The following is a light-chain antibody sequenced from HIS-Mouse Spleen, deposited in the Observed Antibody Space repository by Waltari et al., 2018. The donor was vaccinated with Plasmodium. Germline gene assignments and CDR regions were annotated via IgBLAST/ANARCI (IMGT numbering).Light chain of an antibody. CDR1: QSVSSN. J-gene: IGKJ1*01. CDR3: QQYNNWPRGT. Sequence: EIVMTQSPATLSVSPGERATLSCRASQSVSSNLAWYQQKPGQAPRLLIYGASSKATGIPARLSGSGSGKEFTLTISSMQSEDFAVYYCQQYNNWPRGTFGQGTKVEIK. V-gene: IGKV3-15*01. CDR2: GAS.